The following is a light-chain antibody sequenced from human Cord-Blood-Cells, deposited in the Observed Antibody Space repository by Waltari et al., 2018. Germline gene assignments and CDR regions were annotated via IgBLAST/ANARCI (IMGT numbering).Light chain of an antibody. Sequence: QPASVSGSPGQSITISCTGTSSDVGSYHLVSWYQQHPGKAPKLMIYEGSKRPSGVSNRFSGSKSGNTASLTISGLQAEDEADYYCCSYAGSSTLVFGGGTKLTVL. CDR2: EGS. V-gene: IGLV2-23*01. CDR1: SSDVGSYHL. CDR3: CSYAGSSTLV. J-gene: IGLJ2*01.